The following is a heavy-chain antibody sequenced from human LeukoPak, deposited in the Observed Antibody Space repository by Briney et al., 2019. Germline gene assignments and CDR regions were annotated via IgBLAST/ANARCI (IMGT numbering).Heavy chain of an antibody. CDR2: IIPIFGTA. J-gene: IGHJ4*02. CDR1: GYTFTSYG. Sequence: SVKVSCKASGYTFTSYGISWVRQAPGQGLEWMGGIIPIFGTANYAQKFQGRVTITADESTSTAYMELSSLRSEDTAVYYCARDAAPYYDSSGYPFPFDYWGQGTLVTVSS. CDR3: ARDAAPYYDSSGYPFPFDY. V-gene: IGHV1-69*13. D-gene: IGHD3-22*01.